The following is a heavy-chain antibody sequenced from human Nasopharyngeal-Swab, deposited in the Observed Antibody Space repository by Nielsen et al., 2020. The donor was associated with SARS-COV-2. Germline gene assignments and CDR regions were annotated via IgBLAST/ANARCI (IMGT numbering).Heavy chain of an antibody. CDR3: ARGLYDSSGYPTAGFDY. Sequence: SETLSLTCAAYGGSFSGYYWSWIRQPPGKGLEWIGEINHSGSTNYNPSLKSRVTISVDTSKNQFSLKLSSVTAADTAVYYCARGLYDSSGYPTAGFDYWGQGTLVTVSS. D-gene: IGHD3-22*01. CDR1: GGSFSGYY. CDR2: INHSGST. V-gene: IGHV4-34*01. J-gene: IGHJ4*02.